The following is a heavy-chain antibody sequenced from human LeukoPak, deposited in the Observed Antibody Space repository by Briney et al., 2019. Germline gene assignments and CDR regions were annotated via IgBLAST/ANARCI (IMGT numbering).Heavy chain of an antibody. CDR1: GYTFTSYA. V-gene: IGHV1-3*03. D-gene: IGHD4-17*01. CDR3: ARNTVSSDYYYMDV. Sequence: GASVKVSCKASGYTFTSYAMHWVRQAPGQRLEWMGWINAGNGNTKYSQEFQGRVTMTRDMSTSTVYMELSSLRSEDTAVYYCARNTVSSDYYYMDVWGKGTTVTVSS. CDR2: INAGNGNT. J-gene: IGHJ6*03.